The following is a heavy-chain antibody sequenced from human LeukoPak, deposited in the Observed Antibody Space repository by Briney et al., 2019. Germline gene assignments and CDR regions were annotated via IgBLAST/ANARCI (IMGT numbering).Heavy chain of an antibody. CDR1: GGTFSSYA. CDR3: AINYYDSSGYLPFSY. V-gene: IGHV1-69*05. D-gene: IGHD3-22*01. CDR2: IIPIFGTA. Sequence: SVKVSCKASGGTFSSYAISWVRQAPGQGLEWMGRIIPIFGTANYAQKFQGRVTITTYESTSTAYMELSSLRSEDTAVYYCAINYYDSSGYLPFSYWGQGTLVTVSS. J-gene: IGHJ4*02.